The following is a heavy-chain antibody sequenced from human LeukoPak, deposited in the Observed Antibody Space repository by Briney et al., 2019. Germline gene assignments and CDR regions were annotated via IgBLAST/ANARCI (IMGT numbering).Heavy chain of an antibody. J-gene: IGHJ4*02. D-gene: IGHD6-13*01. Sequence: ASVKVSCKASGYTFTGYYMHWVRQAPGQGLEWMGWINPNSGGTNYAQKFQGRVTMTRDTSISTAYMELSRLRSDDTAVYYCASVPSVSYSSSIPFDYWGQGTLVTVSS. CDR1: GYTFTGYY. CDR3: ASVPSVSYSSSIPFDY. V-gene: IGHV1-2*02. CDR2: INPNSGGT.